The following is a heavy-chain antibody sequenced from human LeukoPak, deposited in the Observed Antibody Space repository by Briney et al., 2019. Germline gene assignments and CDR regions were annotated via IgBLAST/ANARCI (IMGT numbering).Heavy chain of an antibody. V-gene: IGHV4-59*08. J-gene: IGHJ4*02. CDR3: ARHSGLLYFDY. Sequence: SETLSLTCTVSGGSISSYYWSWIRQPPGKGLEWIAFIYSSGSTNYNPSLKSRVAISVDTSKNQFSLKLNAVAAADTAVYYCARHSGLLYFDYWGQGNLVTVSS. D-gene: IGHD3-10*01. CDR1: GGSISSYY. CDR2: IYSSGST.